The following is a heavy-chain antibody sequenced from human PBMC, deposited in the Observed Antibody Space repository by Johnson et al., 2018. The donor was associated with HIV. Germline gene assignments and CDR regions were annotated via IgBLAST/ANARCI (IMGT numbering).Heavy chain of an antibody. Sequence: VESGGGLVQPGGSLRLSCAASGFTVSSNYMSWVRQAPVPWLEWVSVLYSSGVTYYADSVTGRFTISRDNSKNTLYLQMNSLSAEDTAVYYCAKVDRRGGALDIWGQGTMVTVSS. V-gene: IGHV3-66*01. CDR2: LYSSGVT. CDR1: GFTVSSNY. D-gene: IGHD3-10*01. CDR3: AKVDRRGGALDI. J-gene: IGHJ3*02.